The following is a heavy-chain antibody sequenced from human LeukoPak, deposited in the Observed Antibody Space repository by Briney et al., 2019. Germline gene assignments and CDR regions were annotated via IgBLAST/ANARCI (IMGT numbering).Heavy chain of an antibody. CDR2: TYHRSTWYN. CDR1: GDSVSSNSVT. J-gene: IGHJ5*02. V-gene: IGHV6-1*01. CDR3: ARRLTQYDCFDP. D-gene: IGHD2-2*01. Sequence: SQTLSLTCAISGDSVSSNSVTWNWIRQSPSRGLEWLGRTYHRSTWYNDYAVSVRGRITVNPDTSKNQFSLHLNSVTPEDTAVYYCARRLTQYDCFDPWGQGILVTVSS.